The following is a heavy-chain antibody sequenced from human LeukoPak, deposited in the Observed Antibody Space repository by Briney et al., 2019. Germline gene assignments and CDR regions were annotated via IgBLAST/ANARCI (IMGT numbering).Heavy chain of an antibody. Sequence: SQTLSLTCTVSGGSISSGAYYWSWIRQPPGKGLEWIGYIYHSGNTYYNPPLKSRVTISLDISKNQFSLKLSSVTAADTAVYYCARVLITMVRGVKHRSPDYWGQGTLVTVSS. CDR2: IYHSGNT. D-gene: IGHD3-10*01. J-gene: IGHJ4*02. V-gene: IGHV4-30-2*01. CDR3: ARVLITMVRGVKHRSPDY. CDR1: GGSISSGAYY.